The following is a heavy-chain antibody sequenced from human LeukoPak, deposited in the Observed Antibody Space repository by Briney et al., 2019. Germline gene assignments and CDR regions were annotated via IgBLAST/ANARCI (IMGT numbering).Heavy chain of an antibody. CDR1: GFTFSSYG. V-gene: IGHV3-23*01. Sequence: GGTLRLSCAASGFTFSSYGMSWVRQAPGKGLEWGSAICGSGGRTYYADSVKGRFTISRDSTKNTLYLQMNSLRAEDTAVYYCAKASVSILAARPGWIDYWGQGTLVTVSS. CDR2: ICGSGGRT. J-gene: IGHJ4*02. D-gene: IGHD6-6*01. CDR3: AKASVSILAARPGWIDY.